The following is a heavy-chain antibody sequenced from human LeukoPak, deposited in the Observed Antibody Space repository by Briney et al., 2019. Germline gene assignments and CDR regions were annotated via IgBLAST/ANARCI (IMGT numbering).Heavy chain of an antibody. Sequence: ASVKVSCKASGYTFTSYAISWVRQAPGQGLEWMGWISPYNGNTNYAQKLQGRVTMTTDTSTSTAYMELRSLRSDDTAVYYCARDEALFGIAAPDYWGQGTLVTVSS. D-gene: IGHD6-13*01. V-gene: IGHV1-18*01. J-gene: IGHJ4*02. CDR2: ISPYNGNT. CDR1: GYTFTSYA. CDR3: ARDEALFGIAAPDY.